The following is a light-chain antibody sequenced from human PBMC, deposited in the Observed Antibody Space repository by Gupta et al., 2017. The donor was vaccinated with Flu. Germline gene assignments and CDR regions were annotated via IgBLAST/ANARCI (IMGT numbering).Light chain of an antibody. V-gene: IGLV2-23*01. CDR2: EGS. CDR1: SSEVGSYNL. CDR3: CSYAGSSTSRV. J-gene: IGLJ3*02. Sequence: QSALTQPASVSGSPGQSITISCTGTSSEVGSYNLVSWYQQHLGKAPKLMIYEGSKRPSGVSNRFSGSKSGNTASLTISGLQAEDEADYYCCSYAGSSTSRVFGGGTKLTVL.